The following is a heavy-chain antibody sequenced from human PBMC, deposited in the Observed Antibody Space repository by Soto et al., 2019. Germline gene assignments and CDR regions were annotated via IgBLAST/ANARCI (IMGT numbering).Heavy chain of an antibody. CDR2: IIPIFGTA. V-gene: IGHV1-69*12. D-gene: IGHD3-22*01. Sequence: QVQLVQSGAEVKKPGSSVKVSCKASGGTFSSYAISWVRQAPGQGLEWMGGIIPIFGTANYAQKFQGRVTITADESTGTAYRELSSLRSEDTAVYYCASQISGSFRLGPFDIWGQGTMVTVSS. J-gene: IGHJ3*02. CDR3: ASQISGSFRLGPFDI. CDR1: GGTFSSYA.